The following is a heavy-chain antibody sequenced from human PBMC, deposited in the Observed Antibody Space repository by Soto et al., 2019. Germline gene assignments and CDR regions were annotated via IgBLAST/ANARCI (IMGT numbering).Heavy chain of an antibody. J-gene: IGHJ4*02. D-gene: IGHD6-19*01. CDR3: ARRTTYSSGWDS. CDR2: IFASDSNT. Sequence: SGESLKISCKGSGYIFTSYWIGWVRQMPGKGLEWMGIIFASDSNTRYSPSFQGQVTISVDKSISTAYLQWSSLKASDTAIYYCARRTTYSSGWDSWGQGTLVTVSS. CDR1: GYIFTSYW. V-gene: IGHV5-51*01.